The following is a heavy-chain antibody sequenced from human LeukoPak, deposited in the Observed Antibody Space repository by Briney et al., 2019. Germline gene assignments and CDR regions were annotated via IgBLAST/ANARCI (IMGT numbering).Heavy chain of an antibody. D-gene: IGHD4-17*01. CDR2: IIPILGIA. CDR1: GGTFSSYA. J-gene: IGHJ4*02. V-gene: IGHV1-69*04. Sequence: ASVKVSCKASGGTFSSYAISWVRQAPGQGLEWMGRIIPILGIANYAQKFQGRVTITADKSTSTAYMELSSLRSEDTAVYYCAREPYYGDYPYYFDYWGQGTLVTVSS. CDR3: AREPYYGDYPYYFDY.